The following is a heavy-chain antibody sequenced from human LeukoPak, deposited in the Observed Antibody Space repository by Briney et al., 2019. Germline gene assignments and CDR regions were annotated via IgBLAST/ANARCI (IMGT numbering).Heavy chain of an antibody. J-gene: IGHJ4*02. CDR3: AKSLSMVRGVTPYYFDY. CDR2: INSDGSST. D-gene: IGHD3-10*01. V-gene: IGHV3-74*01. CDR1: GFTFSSYW. Sequence: QPGGSLRLSCAASGFTFSSYWMHWVRQAPGKGLVWVSRINSDGSSTSYADSVNGRFTISRDNAKNTVHLQMNSLRAEDTAVYYCAKSLSMVRGVTPYYFDYWGQGTLVTVSS.